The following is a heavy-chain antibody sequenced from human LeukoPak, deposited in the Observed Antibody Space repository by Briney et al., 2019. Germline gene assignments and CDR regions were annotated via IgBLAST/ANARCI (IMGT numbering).Heavy chain of an antibody. Sequence: PGRSLRLSCAASGFSFSTSPMHWVRQAPGKGLEWVALMSNDGSKKYYAESVKGRFTISRDNSKNTLYLQVNSLRVDDTAVYYCARDRALRRTFYHYYGMDVWGEGTTVIVSS. CDR2: MSNDGSKK. CDR3: ARDRALRRTFYHYYGMDV. D-gene: IGHD1/OR15-1a*01. V-gene: IGHV3-30*04. J-gene: IGHJ6*04. CDR1: GFSFSTSP.